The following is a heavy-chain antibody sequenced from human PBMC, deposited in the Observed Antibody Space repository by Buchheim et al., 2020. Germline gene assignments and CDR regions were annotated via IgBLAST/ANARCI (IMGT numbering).Heavy chain of an antibody. CDR3: AKGAERSGSYSSRSDY. D-gene: IGHD1-26*01. CDR1: GFTFSSYA. J-gene: IGHJ4*02. V-gene: IGHV3-23*01. CDR2: ISGSGGST. Sequence: EVQLLESGGGLVQPGGSLRLSCAASGFTFSSYAMSWVRQAPGKGLEWVSAISGSGGSTYYADSVKGRFTILRDNSKNKLDLQMNSLRAEDTAVYYCAKGAERSGSYSSRSDYWGQGTL.